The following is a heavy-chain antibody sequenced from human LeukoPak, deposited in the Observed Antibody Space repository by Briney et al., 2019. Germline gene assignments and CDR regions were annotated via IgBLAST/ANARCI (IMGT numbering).Heavy chain of an antibody. Sequence: SETLSLTCAVYGGSFSGYYWIWVRQPPGMALEWIGEIDHSGSANYNPSLKSRVTISVDKSKNQFSLKLSSVTAADTAVYYCARADYGDHSFDYWGQGTLVTVSS. CDR2: IDHSGSA. D-gene: IGHD5-24*01. CDR3: ARADYGDHSFDY. V-gene: IGHV4-34*01. J-gene: IGHJ4*02. CDR1: GGSFSGYY.